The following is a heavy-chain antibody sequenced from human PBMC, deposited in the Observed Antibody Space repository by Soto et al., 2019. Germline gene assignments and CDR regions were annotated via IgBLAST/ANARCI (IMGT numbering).Heavy chain of an antibody. CDR1: GVTFSSYA. Sequence: SVKVSCKASGVTFSSYAINWVRQAPGQGLEWMGGIIPIFGTADYAQKFQGRVTITADESTSTAYMELSSLRSEDTAVYYCARAVAGGVYYYYGMDVWGQGTTVTVSS. CDR2: IIPIFGTA. J-gene: IGHJ6*02. V-gene: IGHV1-69*13. CDR3: ARAVAGGVYYYYGMDV. D-gene: IGHD6-19*01.